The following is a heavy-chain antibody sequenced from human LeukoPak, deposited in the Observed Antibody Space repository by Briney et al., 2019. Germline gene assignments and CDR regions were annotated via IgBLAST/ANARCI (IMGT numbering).Heavy chain of an antibody. V-gene: IGHV3-30-3*01. J-gene: IGHJ4*02. D-gene: IGHD4-17*01. CDR1: GFTFSSYA. Sequence: PGGSLRLSCAASGFTFSSYAMHWVRQAPGKGLEWVTVISYDGSNKYYADSVKGRFTISRDNSKNTLYLQMNSLRAEDTAVYYCAILQMTTATRWFGYWGQGTLVTVSS. CDR2: ISYDGSNK. CDR3: AILQMTTATRWFGY.